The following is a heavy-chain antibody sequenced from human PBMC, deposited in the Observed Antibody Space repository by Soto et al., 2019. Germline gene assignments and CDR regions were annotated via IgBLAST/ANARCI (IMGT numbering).Heavy chain of an antibody. V-gene: IGHV3-30*18. CDR3: AHDYYGSGSYPDPYYYYYYMDV. D-gene: IGHD3-10*01. CDR2: ISYDGSNK. J-gene: IGHJ6*03. CDR1: GFTFSSYG. Sequence: QVQLVESGGGVVQPGRSLRLSCAASGFTFSSYGMHWVRQAPGKGLEWVAVISYDGSNKYYADSVKGRFTISRDNSKNTLYLQMNSLRAEDTAVYYCAHDYYGSGSYPDPYYYYYYMDVWGKGPTVTVSS.